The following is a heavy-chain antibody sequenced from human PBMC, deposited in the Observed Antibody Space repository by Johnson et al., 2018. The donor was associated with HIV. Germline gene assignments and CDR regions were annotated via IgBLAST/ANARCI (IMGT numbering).Heavy chain of an antibody. V-gene: IGHV3-20*04. CDR3: ARDFYAVVATPFIGSAFDI. J-gene: IGHJ3*02. CDR2: INWNGGST. CDR1: GFTFDDYG. Sequence: VQLVESGGGVVQPGRSLRLSCAASGFTFDDYGMSWVRQAPGKGLEWVAGINWNGGSTGYADSVKGRFTISRDNAKNSLYMQMNSLRAEDTALYYCARDFYAVVATPFIGSAFDIWGQGTMVTVSS. D-gene: IGHD5-12*01.